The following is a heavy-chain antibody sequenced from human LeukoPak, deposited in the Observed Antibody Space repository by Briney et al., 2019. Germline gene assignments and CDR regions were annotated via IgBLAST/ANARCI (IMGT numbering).Heavy chain of an antibody. CDR3: ARGILGYGYYFDY. CDR2: MDPNNGNT. CDR1: GYTFTSYD. Sequence: ASVKVSCKASGYTFTSYDINWVRQATGQGLEWMGWMDPNNGNTGYVQKFQGRATMTRNTSTNTAYMELSSLRSEDTAVYYCARGILGYGYYFDYWGQGTLVTVSS. V-gene: IGHV1-8*01. D-gene: IGHD5-18*01. J-gene: IGHJ4*02.